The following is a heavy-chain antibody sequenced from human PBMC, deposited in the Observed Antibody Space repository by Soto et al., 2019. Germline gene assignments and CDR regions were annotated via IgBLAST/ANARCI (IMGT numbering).Heavy chain of an antibody. CDR1: GGSISSSNW. Sequence: SETLSLTCAVSGGSISSSNWWSWVRQPPGKGLEWIGEIYHSGSTNYNPSLKSRVTISVDKSKNQFSLKLSSVTAADTAVYYCASRLRSLEWLPDYYYYGMDVWGQGTTVTVSS. CDR3: ASRLRSLEWLPDYYYYGMDV. CDR2: IYHSGST. J-gene: IGHJ6*02. V-gene: IGHV4-4*02. D-gene: IGHD3-3*01.